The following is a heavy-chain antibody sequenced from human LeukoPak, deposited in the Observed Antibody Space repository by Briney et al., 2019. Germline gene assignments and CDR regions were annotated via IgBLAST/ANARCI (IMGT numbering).Heavy chain of an antibody. Sequence: GGSLRPSCAASGFTFSSYSMNWVRQAPGKGLEWVSSISSSSSYIYYADSVKGRFTISRDNAKNSLYLQMNSLRAEDTAVYYCARDFGRVVVAATSNYGGQGTLVTVSS. CDR2: ISSSSSYI. J-gene: IGHJ4*02. CDR3: ARDFGRVVVAATSNY. D-gene: IGHD2-15*01. CDR1: GFTFSSYS. V-gene: IGHV3-21*01.